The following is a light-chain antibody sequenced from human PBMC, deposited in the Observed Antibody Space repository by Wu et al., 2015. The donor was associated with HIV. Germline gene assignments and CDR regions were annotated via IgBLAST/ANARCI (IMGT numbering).Light chain of an antibody. V-gene: IGKV3-15*01. CDR3: QQYNDWPPWT. J-gene: IGKJ1*01. CDR2: GAS. CDR1: QSVSSN. Sequence: EIVMTQSPATLSVSPGERATLSCRASQSVSSNLAWYQQKPGQTPRLLIYGASTRATGVPARFSGSGSGTEFTLTISGLQSEDSAIYYCQQYNDWPPWTFGQGTKVESK.